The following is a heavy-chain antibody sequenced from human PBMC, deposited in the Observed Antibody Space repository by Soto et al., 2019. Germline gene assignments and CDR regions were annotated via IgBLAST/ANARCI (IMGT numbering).Heavy chain of an antibody. J-gene: IGHJ5*02. D-gene: IGHD3-3*01. Sequence: GGSLRLSCAASGFTFSNAWMSWVRQAPGKGLEWVGRIKSKTDGGTTDYAAPVKGRFTISRDDSKNTLYLQMNSLKTEDTAVYYCTTEGRDFWSGINWFDPWGQGTLVAVSS. CDR1: GFTFSNAW. CDR2: IKSKTDGGTT. CDR3: TTEGRDFWSGINWFDP. V-gene: IGHV3-15*01.